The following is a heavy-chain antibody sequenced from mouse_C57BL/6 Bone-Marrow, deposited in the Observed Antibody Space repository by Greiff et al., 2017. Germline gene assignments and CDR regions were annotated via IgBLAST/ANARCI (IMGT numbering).Heavy chain of an antibody. CDR1: GYSFTGYS. CDR2: INPSTGGT. J-gene: IGHJ2*01. D-gene: IGHD1-1*01. V-gene: IGHV1-42*01. Sequence: VQLQQSGPELVKPGASVKISCKASGYSFTGYSMNWVKQSPEKSLEWIGEINPSTGGTTYNQKFKAKATLTVDKSSSTAYMQLKSLTSEDSAVYYCARKDGSSPYYFDYWGQGTTLTVSS. CDR3: ARKDGSSPYYFDY.